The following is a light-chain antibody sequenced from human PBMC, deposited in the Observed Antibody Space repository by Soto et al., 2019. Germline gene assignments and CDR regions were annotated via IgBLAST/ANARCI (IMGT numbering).Light chain of an antibody. CDR3: CSYAGDSTWV. Sequence: QSVLTQPASVSGSPGQSITISCTGTSSDVGNYNLVSWYQQHPGEAPKLMIYEGTKRPSGVSNRFSGSKFGNTASLTISGLQAEEEVDYYCCSYAGDSTWVFGGGTQLAVL. V-gene: IGLV2-23*01. CDR1: SSDVGNYNL. J-gene: IGLJ3*02. CDR2: EGT.